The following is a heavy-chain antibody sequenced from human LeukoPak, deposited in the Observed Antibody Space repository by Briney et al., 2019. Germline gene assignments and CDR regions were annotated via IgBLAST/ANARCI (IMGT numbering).Heavy chain of an antibody. Sequence: TPSETLSLTCTVSGGSISSSSYYWGWIRQPPGKGLEWIGNIYYSGSTYYSPSLKSRVTISVDTSKNQFSLKLSSVTAADTAVYYCARPVPSRLGWFDPWGQGALVTVSS. J-gene: IGHJ5*02. V-gene: IGHV4-39*01. CDR3: ARPVPSRLGWFDP. D-gene: IGHD1-1*01. CDR2: IYYSGST. CDR1: GGSISSSSYY.